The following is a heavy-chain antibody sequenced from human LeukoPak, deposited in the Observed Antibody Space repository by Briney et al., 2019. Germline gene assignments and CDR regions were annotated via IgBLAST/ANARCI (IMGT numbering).Heavy chain of an antibody. D-gene: IGHD3-22*01. V-gene: IGHV1-8*01. CDR2: MNPNSGKT. Sequence: ASVKVSCKASGYTFTSYDINWVRQATGQGLEWMGWMNPNSGKTGYAQKFQGRVTMTRNTSISTAYMELSSLRSEDTAVYYCARGSHGYYDSSGYSRGYPHYYYYMDVWGKGTTVTISS. CDR1: GYTFTSYD. CDR3: ARGSHGYYDSSGYSRGYPHYYYYMDV. J-gene: IGHJ6*03.